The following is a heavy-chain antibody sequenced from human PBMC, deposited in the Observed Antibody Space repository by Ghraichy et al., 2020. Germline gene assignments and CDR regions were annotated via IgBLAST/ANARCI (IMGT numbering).Heavy chain of an antibody. CDR2: IGPAGDT. CDR1: GFTFSSYD. Sequence: GGSLRLSCAASGFTFSSYDMHWVRQGLGKRLEWFSAIGPAGDTYYPGSVKGRFTVSRDTAKKSVYLQMNSLRAGDTAVYYCVRQFGLAASGTLGEVTQGAFDIWGQGTLVTVSS. V-gene: IGHV3-13*01. D-gene: IGHD6-13*01. J-gene: IGHJ3*02. CDR3: VRQFGLAASGTLGEVTQGAFDI.